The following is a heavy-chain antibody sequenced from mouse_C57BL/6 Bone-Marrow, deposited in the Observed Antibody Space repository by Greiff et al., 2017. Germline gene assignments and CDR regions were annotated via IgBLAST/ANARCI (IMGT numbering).Heavy chain of an antibody. Sequence: QVQLQQPGAELVMPGASVKLSCKASGYTFTSYWMHWVKQRPGQGLEWIGEIDPSDSYTNYNQKFKGKSTLTVDKSSSTAYMQLSSLTSEDSAVYYCARGVYYVYFFDYWGQGTTLTVSS. D-gene: IGHD2-1*01. J-gene: IGHJ2*01. CDR2: IDPSDSYT. CDR1: GYTFTSYW. CDR3: ARGVYYVYFFDY. V-gene: IGHV1-69*01.